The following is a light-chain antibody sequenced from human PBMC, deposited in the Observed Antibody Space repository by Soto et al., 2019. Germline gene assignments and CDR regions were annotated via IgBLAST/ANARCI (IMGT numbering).Light chain of an antibody. CDR2: GAS. CDR1: QSVSSSY. V-gene: IGKV3-20*01. Sequence: EIVLTQSPGTLSSSPGERATLSCRASQSVSSSYLAWYQQKPGQAPRLLIYGASSRATGIPDRFSGSGSGTDFTLTISRLEPEDFAVYYCQHYNYWPYTFGQGTKVDI. J-gene: IGKJ2*01. CDR3: QHYNYWPYT.